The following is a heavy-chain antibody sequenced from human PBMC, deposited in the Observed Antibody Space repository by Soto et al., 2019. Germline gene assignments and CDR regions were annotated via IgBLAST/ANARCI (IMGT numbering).Heavy chain of an antibody. J-gene: IGHJ4*02. D-gene: IGHD3-16*01. CDR2: ICGSGGSR. V-gene: IGHV3-23*01. CDR3: AKYVRVRLTKGFDY. Sequence: PGGSLRLSCVASGFTFSSYGMSWVRQAPGKGLEWVSSICGSGGSRYYADSVKGRFTISRDNSKNTHYLQMNSLRAEDTALFYCAKYVRVRLTKGFDYWGQGTPVTVYS. CDR1: GFTFSSYG.